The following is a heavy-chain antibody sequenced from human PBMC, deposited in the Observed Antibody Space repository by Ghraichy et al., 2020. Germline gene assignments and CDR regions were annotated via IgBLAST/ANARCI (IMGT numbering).Heavy chain of an antibody. J-gene: IGHJ5*02. D-gene: IGHD3-9*01. CDR2: MNPNNGNT. V-gene: IGHV1-8*01. CDR3: AIIKVLTGTLSS. Sequence: MNPNNGNTRFAQKFQGRVTTTTNTSISTAYMEMSSLRSDDTAVYYCAIIKVLTGTLSSWGQGTLVTV.